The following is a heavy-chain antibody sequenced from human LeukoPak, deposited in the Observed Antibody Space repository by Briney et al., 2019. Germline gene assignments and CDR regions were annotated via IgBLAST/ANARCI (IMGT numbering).Heavy chain of an antibody. Sequence: SETLSLTCTVSVGSIGRSSYYWGWLRQPPGKGLEWIGNIYYSGSTSYSPSLKSRVTISVDTSNNQFSLKVSSVTAADTAVYYCARQAAQTYDYWGQGTLVTVSS. CDR2: IYYSGST. V-gene: IGHV4-39*01. CDR1: VGSIGRSSYY. CDR3: ARQAAQTYDY. J-gene: IGHJ4*02.